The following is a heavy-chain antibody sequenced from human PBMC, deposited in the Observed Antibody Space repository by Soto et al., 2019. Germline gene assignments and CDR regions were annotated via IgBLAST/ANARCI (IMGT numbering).Heavy chain of an antibody. V-gene: IGHV1-69*12. D-gene: IGHD2-15*01. J-gene: IGHJ5*02. CDR2: IIPIFGTA. CDR1: GGTFSSYA. Sequence: QVQLVQSGAEVKKPGSSVKVSCKASGGTFSSYAISWVRQAPGQGLEWMGGIIPIFGTANYAQKFQGRVTITADESTSAAYMELSSLRSEDTAVYYCARGLGYCSGGGCYSSNWFDPWGQGTLVTVSS. CDR3: ARGLGYCSGGGCYSSNWFDP.